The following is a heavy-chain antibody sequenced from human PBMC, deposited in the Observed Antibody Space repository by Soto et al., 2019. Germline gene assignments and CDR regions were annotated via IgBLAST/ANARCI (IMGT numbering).Heavy chain of an antibody. CDR2: ISGSGGST. Sequence: EVQLLASGGGLVQPGGSLRLSCAASGFTVSSYAMNWVRQAPGKGLEWVSGISGSGGSTYYADSVKGRFSISRDNSENTLHMQMNRLRAEDTAVYYCAKDRFGEYCYYGTDVWGQGTRVTVSS. V-gene: IGHV3-23*01. J-gene: IGHJ6*02. CDR3: AKDRFGEYCYYGTDV. D-gene: IGHD3-10*01. CDR1: GFTVSSYA.